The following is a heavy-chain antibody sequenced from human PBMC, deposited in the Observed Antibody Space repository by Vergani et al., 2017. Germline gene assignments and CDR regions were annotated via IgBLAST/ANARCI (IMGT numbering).Heavy chain of an antibody. Sequence: QGQLAQSGAEVKKPGSPVKVSCKASGGTFRSNSISWVRHAPGQGLEWMGRIIPIFGTTSYAEKFQGRVTILEDESTSTAYMELSSLRSEDTAVYYCARSSGYYSYYFDFWGQGTLVTVSS. V-gene: IGHV1-69*13. CDR3: ARSSGYYSYYFDF. CDR2: IIPIFGTT. J-gene: IGHJ4*02. D-gene: IGHD3-22*01. CDR1: GGTFRSNS.